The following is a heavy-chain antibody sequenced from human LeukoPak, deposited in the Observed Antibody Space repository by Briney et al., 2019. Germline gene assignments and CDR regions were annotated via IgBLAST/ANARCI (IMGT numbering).Heavy chain of an antibody. CDR3: AKEGALLWFGELLYNWFDP. CDR2: IYSGGST. J-gene: IGHJ5*02. Sequence: PGGSLRLSCAASGFTVSSNYMSWVRQAPGKGLEWVSVIYSGGSTYYADSVKGRFTISRDNSKNTLYLQMNSLRAEDTAVYYCAKEGALLWFGELLYNWFDPWGQGTLVTVSS. D-gene: IGHD3-10*01. CDR1: GFTVSSNY. V-gene: IGHV3-53*01.